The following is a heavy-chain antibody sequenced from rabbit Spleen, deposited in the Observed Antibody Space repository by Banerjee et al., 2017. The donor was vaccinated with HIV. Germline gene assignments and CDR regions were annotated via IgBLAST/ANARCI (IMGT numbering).Heavy chain of an antibody. V-gene: IGHV1S43*01. CDR2: MNTVSGNT. CDR3: ARDGAGGSYFAL. J-gene: IGHJ4*01. D-gene: IGHD8-1*01. Sequence: QSLEESGGGLVQPEGSLTLTCTASGFSFNSDYYICWVRQAPGKGLQWIGCMNTVSGNTYYANWVNGRFSISRENAQNTVFLQMTSLTAADTATYFCARDGAGGSYFALWGQGTLVTVS. CDR1: GFSFNSDYY.